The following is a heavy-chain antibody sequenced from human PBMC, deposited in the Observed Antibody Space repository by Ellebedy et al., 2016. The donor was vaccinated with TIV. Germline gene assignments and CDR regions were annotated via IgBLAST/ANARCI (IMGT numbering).Heavy chain of an antibody. V-gene: IGHV4-59*11. CDR2: IYSSGNT. J-gene: IGHJ1*01. CDR3: ARASGRYGLQY. CDR1: GDSINSHY. D-gene: IGHD1-26*01. Sequence: MPSETLSLTCTVSGDSINSHYWSWIRQPPGKGLAWIGFIYSSGNTDSNPSLKNRVTISVDTSQNQFSLKLTSVTAADTAVYYCARASGRYGLQYWGQGTLVTVSS.